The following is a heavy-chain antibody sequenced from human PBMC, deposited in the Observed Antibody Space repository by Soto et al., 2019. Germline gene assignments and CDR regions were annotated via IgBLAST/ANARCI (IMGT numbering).Heavy chain of an antibody. D-gene: IGHD6-13*01. CDR2: INHSGST. V-gene: IGHV4-34*01. Sequence: SETLSLTCAVYGGSFSGYYWSWIRQPPGKGLEWIGEINHSGSTNYNPSLKSRVTISVDTSKNQFSLKLSSVTAADTAVYYCARETGKPGRQQLVPYYYYYGMDVWGQGTTVTVSS. CDR1: GGSFSGYY. CDR3: ARETGKPGRQQLVPYYYYYGMDV. J-gene: IGHJ6*02.